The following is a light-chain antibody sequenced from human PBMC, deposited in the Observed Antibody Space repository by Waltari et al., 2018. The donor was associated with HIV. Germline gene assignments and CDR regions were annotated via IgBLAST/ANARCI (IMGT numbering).Light chain of an antibody. CDR1: CLKTYY. CDR3: TSRDISGTRVV. V-gene: IGLV3-19*01. CDR2: GQN. J-gene: IGLJ2*01. Sequence: SSELTQDPAVSVALGQTVRITCQGDCLKTYYATWYQQKPRQAPVLVMYGQNNRPSGIPDRFSVSYSKNTASLTITGAQAEDEADYYCTSRDISGTRVVFGGGTKLTVL.